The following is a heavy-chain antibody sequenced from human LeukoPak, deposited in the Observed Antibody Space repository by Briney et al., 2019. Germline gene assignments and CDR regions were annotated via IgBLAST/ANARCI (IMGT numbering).Heavy chain of an antibody. Sequence: SETLSLTCAVYGGSFSGYSWSWIRQPPGKGLDWIGEINHSGSTNYNPSFKSRVTISVDTSKNQFSLKLSSVTAADTAVYYCARRHVVRGRNAFDIWGQGTMVTVSS. CDR3: ARRHVVRGRNAFDI. J-gene: IGHJ3*02. D-gene: IGHD3-10*01. CDR1: GGSFSGYS. CDR2: INHSGST. V-gene: IGHV4-34*01.